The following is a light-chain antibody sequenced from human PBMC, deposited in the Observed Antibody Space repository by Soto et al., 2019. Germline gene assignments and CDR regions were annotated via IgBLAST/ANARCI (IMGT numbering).Light chain of an antibody. CDR2: EVS. CDR3: SSYSSISTYV. Sequence: QSALTQPASVSGSPGLSITISCTGTSSDVGAYYSVSWYQQHPAKAPKLMIYEVSNRPSGVSNRFSGSKSGNTASLTISGLQAEDEADYYCSSYSSISTYVFGTGTKVTVL. V-gene: IGLV2-14*01. CDR1: SSDVGAYYS. J-gene: IGLJ1*01.